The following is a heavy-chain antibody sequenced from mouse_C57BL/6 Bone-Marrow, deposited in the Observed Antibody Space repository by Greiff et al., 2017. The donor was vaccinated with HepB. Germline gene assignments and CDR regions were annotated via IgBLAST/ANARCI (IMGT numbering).Heavy chain of an antibody. V-gene: IGHV1-80*01. D-gene: IGHD2-1*01. J-gene: IGHJ2*01. CDR3: ARGGPDGNPDY. CDR2: IYPGDGDT. CDR1: GYAFSSYW. Sequence: VQLQQSGAELVKPGASVKISCKASGYAFSSYWMNWVKQRPGKGLEWIGQIYPGDGDTNYNGKFKGKATLTADKSSSTAYMQLSSLTSEDSAVYFCARGGPDGNPDYWGQGTTLTVSS.